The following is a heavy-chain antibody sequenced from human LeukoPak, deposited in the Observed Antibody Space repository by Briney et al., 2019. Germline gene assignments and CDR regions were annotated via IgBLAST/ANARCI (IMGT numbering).Heavy chain of an antibody. Sequence: GGSLRLSCAASGFTFSSYGMHWVRQAPGKGLEWVAVIWYDGSNKYYADSVKGRFTISRDNSKNTLYLQMNSLRAEDTAVYYCARDGEMATSIDYWGQGTLVTVSS. CDR3: ARDGEMATSIDY. D-gene: IGHD5-24*01. CDR1: GFTFSSYG. J-gene: IGHJ4*02. CDR2: IWYDGSNK. V-gene: IGHV3-33*01.